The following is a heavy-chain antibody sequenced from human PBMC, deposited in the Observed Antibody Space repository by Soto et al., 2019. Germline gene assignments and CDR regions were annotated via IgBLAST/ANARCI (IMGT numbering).Heavy chain of an antibody. V-gene: IGHV3-23*01. Sequence: QRLESGGGLVQPGGSRRLSCAASGFNFGDYTMTWVRQAPGKGLVWISTISGGGGNSYYADVVKGRFTITRDNSKNTLYLQMNSLKGEDTALYYCAKETFGVGWTLDFWGQGTLVTVSS. J-gene: IGHJ4*02. CDR3: AKETFGVGWTLDF. CDR1: GFNFGDYT. D-gene: IGHD6-19*01. CDR2: ISGGGGNS.